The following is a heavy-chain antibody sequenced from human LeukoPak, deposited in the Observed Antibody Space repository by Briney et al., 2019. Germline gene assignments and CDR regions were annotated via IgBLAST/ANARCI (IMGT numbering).Heavy chain of an antibody. D-gene: IGHD3-10*01. CDR1: GYTFTGYY. CDR2: INPNSGGT. V-gene: IGHV1-2*02. J-gene: IGHJ6*03. CDR3: ARAGGSPDPYYYYYYMDI. Sequence: ASVKVSCKASGYTFTGYYMHWVRQAPGQGLEWMGWINPNSGGTNYAQKFQGRVTMTRDTSISTAYMELSRLRSDDTAVYYCARAGGSPDPYYYYYYMDIWGKGTTVTVSS.